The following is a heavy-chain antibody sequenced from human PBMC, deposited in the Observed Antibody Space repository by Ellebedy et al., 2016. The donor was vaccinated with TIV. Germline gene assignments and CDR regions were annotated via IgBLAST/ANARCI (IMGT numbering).Heavy chain of an antibody. CDR1: TGTFSGYY. V-gene: IGHV4-34*01. J-gene: IGHJ3*02. CDR3: ARGRQYRSAFDI. D-gene: IGHD6-6*01. CDR2: VNHSGTT. Sequence: GSLRLSXAVYTGTFSGYYWSWIRQPPGKGLEWIGEVNHSGTTAYNPSLKSRVTMSTDTSKNQFSLILRSVTAADTAVYHCARGRQYRSAFDIWGQGTMVTVSS.